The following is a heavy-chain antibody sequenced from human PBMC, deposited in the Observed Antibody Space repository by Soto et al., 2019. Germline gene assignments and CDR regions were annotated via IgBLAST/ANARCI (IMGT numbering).Heavy chain of an antibody. D-gene: IGHD3-10*01. CDR3: AKDVVFSYYGSGSLSPSGMDL. Sequence: PGGSLRLSCAASGFTFSSYGMHWVRQAPGKGLEWVAAISYDGSNKYYADSVKGRFTISRDNSKNTLYLQMNSLRAEDTAVYYCAKDVVFSYYGSGSLSPSGMDLWVQGTTVTVSS. J-gene: IGHJ6*02. CDR1: GFTFSSYG. V-gene: IGHV3-30*18. CDR2: ISYDGSNK.